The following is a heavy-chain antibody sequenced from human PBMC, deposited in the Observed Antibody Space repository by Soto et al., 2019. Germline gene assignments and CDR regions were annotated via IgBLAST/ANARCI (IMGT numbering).Heavy chain of an antibody. CDR2: ISGSGGST. V-gene: IGHV3-23*01. CDR1: GFTFSSYA. Sequence: GGSLRLSCAASGFTFSSYAMSWVRQAPGKGLEWVSAISGSGGSTYYADSVKGRFTISRDNSKNTLYLQMNSLRAEDTAVYYGAKVQVEMGPYYYDSSGYYGEYFQHWGQGTLVTVSS. D-gene: IGHD3-22*01. CDR3: AKVQVEMGPYYYDSSGYYGEYFQH. J-gene: IGHJ1*01.